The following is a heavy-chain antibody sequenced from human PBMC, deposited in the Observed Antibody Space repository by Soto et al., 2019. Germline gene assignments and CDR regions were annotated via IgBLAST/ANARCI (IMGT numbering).Heavy chain of an antibody. D-gene: IGHD4-17*01. CDR3: ARGGGYDYGDLYGMDV. Sequence: GASVKVSCKASGGTFSSYAISWVRQAPGQGLEWMGGIIPIFGTANYAQKFQGRVTITADESTSTAYMELSSLRSEDTAVYYCARGGGYDYGDLYGMDVWGQGTTVTVSS. J-gene: IGHJ6*02. CDR1: GGTFSSYA. CDR2: IIPIFGTA. V-gene: IGHV1-69*13.